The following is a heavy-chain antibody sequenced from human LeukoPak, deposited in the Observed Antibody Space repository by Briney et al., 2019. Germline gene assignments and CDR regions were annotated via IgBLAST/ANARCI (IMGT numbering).Heavy chain of an antibody. J-gene: IGHJ4*02. CDR3: ATWDSGRYSQIDN. CDR1: GGPVSSSSYY. CDR2: IYYAGDT. V-gene: IGHV4-39*01. D-gene: IGHD1-26*01. Sequence: PSGTLSLTCTVSGGPVSSSSYYWGWVRQSPEKGLECIGTIYYAGDTYYNPSLESRLTISVDTSKNQFSLKLRSVTAADTAVYYCATWDSGRYSQIDNWGQGTPVTVSS.